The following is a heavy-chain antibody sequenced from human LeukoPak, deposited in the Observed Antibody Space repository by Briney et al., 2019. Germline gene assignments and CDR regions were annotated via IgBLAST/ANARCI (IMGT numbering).Heavy chain of an antibody. Sequence: ASETLSLTCTVSGYSISTGYSWGWIRQSPGKGLEWIGVISPKGITYYNPSLRGRVSISPDTSKNQFSLRLSSMTATDTAMYYCARAPGVYFDFSIGFGSGWFDPWGQGILVTVSS. V-gene: IGHV4-38-2*02. CDR1: GYSISTGYS. J-gene: IGHJ5*02. CDR2: ISPKGIT. CDR3: ARAPGVYFDFSIGFGSGWFDP. D-gene: IGHD3-3*01.